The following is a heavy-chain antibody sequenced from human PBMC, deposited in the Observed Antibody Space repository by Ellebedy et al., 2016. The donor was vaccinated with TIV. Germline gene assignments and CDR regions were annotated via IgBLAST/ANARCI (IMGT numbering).Heavy chain of an antibody. CDR3: AKDFGRAPHY. V-gene: IGHV3-30*18. J-gene: IGHJ4*02. CDR1: GFTFSSYG. D-gene: IGHD1-26*01. CDR2: ISYDGSNK. Sequence: GGSLRLSCAASGFTFSSYGMHWVRQAPGKGLEWVAVISYDGSNKYYADSVKGRFTISRDNSKNTLYLQMNSLRAEDTAVYYCAKDFGRAPHYWGQGTLVTVSS.